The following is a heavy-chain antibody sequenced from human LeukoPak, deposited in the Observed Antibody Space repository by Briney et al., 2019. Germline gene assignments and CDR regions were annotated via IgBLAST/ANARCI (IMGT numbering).Heavy chain of an antibody. D-gene: IGHD3-10*01. CDR3: ATLGGASGSSFDY. CDR1: GYXFTSYW. J-gene: IGHJ4*02. V-gene: IGHV5-51*01. CDR2: IYPGDSDT. Sequence: GESLKISCNGSGYXFTSYWIGWVRQMPGKGLEWMGIIYPGDSDTRYSPSFQGQVTISADKSITTAYLQWSSLKASDTAMYYCATLGGASGSSFDYWGQGTLVTVSS.